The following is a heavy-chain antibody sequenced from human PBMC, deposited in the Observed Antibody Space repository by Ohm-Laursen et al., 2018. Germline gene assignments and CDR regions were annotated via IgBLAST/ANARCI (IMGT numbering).Heavy chain of an antibody. J-gene: IGHJ4*02. CDR1: GFTFSDHY. CDR2: SRNKANSYTT. V-gene: IGHV3-72*01. D-gene: IGHD4-17*01. Sequence: SLRLSCAASGFTFSDHYMDWVRQAPGKGLEWIGRSRNKANSYTTEYAASVKGRFTISRDDSKNSLYLQMSSLKTEDTAVYYCAKDVTGLRDSWGQGTLVSVSA. CDR3: AKDVTGLRDS.